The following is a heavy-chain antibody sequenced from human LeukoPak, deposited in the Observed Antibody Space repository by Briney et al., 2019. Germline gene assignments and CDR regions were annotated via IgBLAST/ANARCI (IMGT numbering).Heavy chain of an antibody. D-gene: IGHD4/OR15-4a*01. CDR1: GFTFSSYS. J-gene: IGHJ4*02. Sequence: GGSLRLSCAASGFTFSSYSMNWVRQAPGKGLEWVSSISSSSSYIYYADSVKGRFTVSRDNAKNSLYLQMNSLRVDDTAVYYCARESRGAIDYWGQGTLVTVSS. CDR3: ARESRGAIDY. CDR2: ISSSSSYI. V-gene: IGHV3-21*03.